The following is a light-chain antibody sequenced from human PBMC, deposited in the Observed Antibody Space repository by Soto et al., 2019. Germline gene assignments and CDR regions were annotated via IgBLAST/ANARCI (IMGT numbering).Light chain of an antibody. CDR1: QSVSSN. CDR2: GAS. Sequence: EIVRTQAPATLSGSLLEIPIRCETASQSVSSNLAWYQQKPGQAPRLLIYGASTRATGIPARFSGSGSGTEFTLTISSLQSEDFAVYYCQQYNNWPPITFGQGTRLEIK. J-gene: IGKJ5*01. CDR3: QQYNNWPPIT. V-gene: IGKV3-15*01.